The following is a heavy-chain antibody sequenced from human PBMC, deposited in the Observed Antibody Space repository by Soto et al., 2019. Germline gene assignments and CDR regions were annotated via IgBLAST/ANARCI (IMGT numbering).Heavy chain of an antibody. V-gene: IGHV5-51*01. CDR3: ARRGYDSGIDY. Sequence: PGESLKISCKGSGYSFTNYWIGWVCQMPCKGLEWMWIIYPGDSDTRYSPSFQGQVTISADKSISTAYLQCSSLKASDTAMYYCARRGYDSGIDYWGQGTLVTVSS. CDR1: GYSFTNYW. CDR2: IYPGDSDT. D-gene: IGHD5-12*01. J-gene: IGHJ4*02.